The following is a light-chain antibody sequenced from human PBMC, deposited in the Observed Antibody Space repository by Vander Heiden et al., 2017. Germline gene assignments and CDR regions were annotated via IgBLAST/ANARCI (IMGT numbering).Light chain of an antibody. J-gene: IGKJ1*01. Sequence: DIQMTQSPSTLSASVGDRVTITCRVSQSINNWLACYQKKPGKANKVLIYDASSMESGVQSRFGGSGSRTEFSLTVSSLQPDDFAFYYCRQKKSYSWTFGQGTKVEIK. V-gene: IGKV1-5*01. CDR1: QSINNW. CDR3: RQKKSYSWT. CDR2: DAS.